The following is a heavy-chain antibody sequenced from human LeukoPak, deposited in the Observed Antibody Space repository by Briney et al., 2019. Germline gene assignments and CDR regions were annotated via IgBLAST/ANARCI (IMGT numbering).Heavy chain of an antibody. CDR1: GGSISSSSYY. D-gene: IGHD2-15*01. CDR3: ASPVGRTVLMYFQH. Sequence: PSETLSLTCTVSGGSISSSSYYWGWIRQPPGKGLEWIGSIYYSGSTYYNPSLKSRVTISVDTSKNQFSLKLSSVTAADTAVYYCASPVGRTVLMYFQHWGQGTLVTVSS. CDR2: IYYSGST. J-gene: IGHJ1*01. V-gene: IGHV4-39*07.